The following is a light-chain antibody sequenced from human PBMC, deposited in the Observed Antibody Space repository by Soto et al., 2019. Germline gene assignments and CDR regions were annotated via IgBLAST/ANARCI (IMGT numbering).Light chain of an antibody. CDR2: EDN. Sequence: QSVLTQPASVSGSPGQSITISCTGTSSDVGSYNLVSWYQQYPGKAPKLMIYEDNKRPSGVSHRFSGSKSGNTASLAISGLQSEDEADYYCAAWDDSLHGYVFGTGTRSPS. CDR1: SSDVGSYNL. J-gene: IGLJ1*01. V-gene: IGLV2-14*02. CDR3: AAWDDSLHGYV.